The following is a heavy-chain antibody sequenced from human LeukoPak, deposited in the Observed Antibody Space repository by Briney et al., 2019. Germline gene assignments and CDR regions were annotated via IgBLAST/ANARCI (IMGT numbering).Heavy chain of an antibody. CDR1: GFTFSSYA. Sequence: GGSLRLSCAASGFTFSSYAMSWVRQAPGKGLEWVSAISGSGGSTYYADSVKGRFTISRDNSKNTLYLQMNSLRAEDTAVYYCARDEYYDSSGYYHYWGQGTLVTVSS. CDR2: ISGSGGST. J-gene: IGHJ4*02. V-gene: IGHV3-23*01. D-gene: IGHD3-22*01. CDR3: ARDEYYDSSGYYHY.